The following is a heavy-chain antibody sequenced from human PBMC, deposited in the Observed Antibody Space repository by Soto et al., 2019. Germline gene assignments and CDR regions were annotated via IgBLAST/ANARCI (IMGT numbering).Heavy chain of an antibody. CDR3: ASSGVPYYYYYMDV. J-gene: IGHJ6*03. CDR2: IIPILGIA. D-gene: IGHD7-27*01. CDR1: GGTFSSCA. V-gene: IGHV1-69*10. Sequence: GASVKVSCKASGGTFSSCAISWVRQAPGQGLEWMGGIIPILGIANYAQKFQGRVTITADKSTSTAYMELSSLRSEDTAVYYCASSGVPYYYYYMDVWGKGTTVTVSS.